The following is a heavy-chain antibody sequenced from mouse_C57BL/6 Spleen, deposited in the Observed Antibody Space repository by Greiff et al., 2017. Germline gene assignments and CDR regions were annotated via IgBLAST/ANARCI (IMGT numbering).Heavy chain of an antibody. CDR1: GFSLSTFGMG. J-gene: IGHJ4*01. V-gene: IGHV8-8*01. Sequence: QVTLKESGPGILQPSQTLSLTCSFSGFSLSTFGMGVGWIRQPSGKGLEWLAHIWWDDDKYYNPALKSRLTISKDTSKNQVFLKIANVDTADTATYYCARIPSYDGGDYYAMDYWGQGTSVTVSS. CDR3: ARIPSYDGGDYYAMDY. CDR2: IWWDDDK. D-gene: IGHD2-12*01.